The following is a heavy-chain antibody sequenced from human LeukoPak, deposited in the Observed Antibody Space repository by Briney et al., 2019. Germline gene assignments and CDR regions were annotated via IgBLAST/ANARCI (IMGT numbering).Heavy chain of an antibody. D-gene: IGHD3-10*01. V-gene: IGHV1-2*06. CDR1: GYTFTGYY. CDR3: ARDYGHYGSYFDY. J-gene: IGHJ4*02. CDR2: INPNSGGT. Sequence: VASVKVSCKASGYTFTGYYMHWVRQAPGQGLEWMGRINPNSGGTNYAQKFRGRVTMTRDTSISTAYMELSRLRSDDTAVYYCARDYGHYGSYFDYWGQGTLVTVSS.